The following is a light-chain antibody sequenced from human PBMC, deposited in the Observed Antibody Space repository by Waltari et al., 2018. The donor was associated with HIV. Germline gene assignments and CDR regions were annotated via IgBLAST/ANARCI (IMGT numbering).Light chain of an antibody. CDR2: RNN. Sequence: QTVLTQPPSASETPGRTITISCSGSSANIGANYVFRYVQLPHTAPTLLIYRNNQRPSGVPGRFSGSKSGTSASLAISDLQSDDDADYYCASWDDSLSAWLFGGGTKLTVL. CDR3: ASWDDSLSAWL. J-gene: IGLJ3*02. V-gene: IGLV1-47*01. CDR1: SANIGANY.